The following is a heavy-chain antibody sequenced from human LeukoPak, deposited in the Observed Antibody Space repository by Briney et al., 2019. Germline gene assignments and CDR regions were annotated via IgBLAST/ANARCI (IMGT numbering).Heavy chain of an antibody. CDR2: ISGSGGST. CDR3: AKDESAVDV. CDR1: GLTFSSYA. D-gene: IGHD4/OR15-4a*01. V-gene: IGHV3-23*01. Sequence: GGSLRLSCVVSGLTFSSYAMTWVRQAPGKGLEWVSAISGSGGSTYYADSVKGRFTISSDNSKNTLYLQMSSLRDEDTAVYYCAKDESAVDVWGQGTTVTVSS. J-gene: IGHJ6*02.